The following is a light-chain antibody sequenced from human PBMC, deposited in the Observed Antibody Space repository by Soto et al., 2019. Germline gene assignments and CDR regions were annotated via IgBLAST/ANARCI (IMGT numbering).Light chain of an antibody. CDR2: GAS. J-gene: IGKJ1*01. V-gene: IGKV3-15*01. Sequence: EVVMTQSPATLSVSPGERATLSCRASQSVSSNLAWYQQKPGQAPRLLFYGASTRATGIPARFSGSGSGTEFTLTISSLQSEDFAVYYCQHYYNWPRTFGQGTKVDIK. CDR3: QHYYNWPRT. CDR1: QSVSSN.